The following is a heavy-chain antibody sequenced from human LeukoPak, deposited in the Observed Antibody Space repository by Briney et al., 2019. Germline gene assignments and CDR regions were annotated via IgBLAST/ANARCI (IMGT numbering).Heavy chain of an antibody. CDR1: GDSVSSNSAA. CDR2: TYYRSKWYN. CDR3: AREGVAATGDYYYYYGMDV. J-gene: IGHJ6*02. V-gene: IGHV6-1*01. Sequence: SQTLSLTCVISGDSVSSNSAAWNWIRQSPSRGLEWLGRTYYRSKWYNDYAVSVKSRITINPDTSKNQFSLQLNSVTPEDTAVYYCAREGVAATGDYYYYYGMDVWGQGTTVTVSS. D-gene: IGHD6-19*01.